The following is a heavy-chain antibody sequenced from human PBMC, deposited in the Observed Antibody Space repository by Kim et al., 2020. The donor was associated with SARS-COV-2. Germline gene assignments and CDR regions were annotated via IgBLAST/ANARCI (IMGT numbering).Heavy chain of an antibody. D-gene: IGHD2-15*01. V-gene: IGHV4-34*01. Sequence: LKSRVTISVDTSKNQFSLKLSSVTAADTAVYYCAREASVVVVAATIYFDYWGQGTLVTVSS. CDR3: AREASVVVVAATIYFDY. J-gene: IGHJ4*02.